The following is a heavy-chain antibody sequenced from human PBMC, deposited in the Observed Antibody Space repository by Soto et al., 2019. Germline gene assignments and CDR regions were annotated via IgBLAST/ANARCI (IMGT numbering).Heavy chain of an antibody. Sequence: DVQLLESGGGLVQPGGSLRLSCAASGFTFSSYAMSWVRQAPGKGLEWVSAISATGGSAFYADSVKGRFTISRDNSKNTVFLQIDSLVTEDTAVYYCAKGTTAVYCFDFWGQGTLVTVYS. V-gene: IGHV3-23*01. CDR1: GFTFSSYA. D-gene: IGHD2-15*01. CDR3: AKGTTAVYCFDF. CDR2: ISATGGSA. J-gene: IGHJ4*02.